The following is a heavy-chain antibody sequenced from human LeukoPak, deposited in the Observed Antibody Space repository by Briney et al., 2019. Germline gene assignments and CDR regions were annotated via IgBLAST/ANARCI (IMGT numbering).Heavy chain of an antibody. D-gene: IGHD2-21*02. CDR1: GFTFNSYG. CDR3: AKDYEAYCGGDCYSFFDY. Sequence: GGSLRLSCAASGFTFNSYGMHGVRQAPGKGLEWVAVISYDGSKKYYADSVQGRFTISRDNSKNTVNLQMNSLRPEDTAVYYCAKDYEAYCGGDCYSFFDYWGQGTLVTVSS. V-gene: IGHV3-30*18. CDR2: ISYDGSKK. J-gene: IGHJ4*02.